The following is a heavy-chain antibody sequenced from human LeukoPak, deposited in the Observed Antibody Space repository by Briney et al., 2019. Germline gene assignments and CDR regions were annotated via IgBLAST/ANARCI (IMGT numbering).Heavy chain of an antibody. CDR3: ASGGFGELTDAFDI. V-gene: IGHV3-30*04. J-gene: IGHJ3*02. CDR2: ISYDGSNK. Sequence: PGGSLRLSCAASGFTFSSYAMHWVRQAPGKGLEWVAVISYDGSNKYYADSVKGRFTISRDNSKNTLYLQMNSLRAEDTAVYYCASGGFGELTDAFDIWGQGTMVTVSS. CDR1: GFTFSSYA. D-gene: IGHD3-10*01.